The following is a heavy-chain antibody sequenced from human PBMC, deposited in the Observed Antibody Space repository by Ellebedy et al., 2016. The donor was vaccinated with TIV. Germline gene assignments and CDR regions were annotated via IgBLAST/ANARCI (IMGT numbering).Heavy chain of an antibody. V-gene: IGHV3-23*01. J-gene: IGHJ4*02. CDR2: ISGSGGST. CDR1: GFTFSSYA. CDR3: AKDDYYDSSGSFDY. Sequence: GESLKISCAASGFTFSSYAMSWVRQAPGKGLEWVSDISGSGGSTYYADSVKGRFTISRDNSKNTLYLQMNSLRAEDTAVYYCAKDDYYDSSGSFDYWGQGTLVTVSS. D-gene: IGHD3-22*01.